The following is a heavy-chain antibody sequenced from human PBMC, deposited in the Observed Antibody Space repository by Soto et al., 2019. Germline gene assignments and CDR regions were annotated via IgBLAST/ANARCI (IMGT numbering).Heavy chain of an antibody. D-gene: IGHD6-13*01. V-gene: IGHV3-49*03. CDR1: GLTFGDYA. CDR3: TRDSVGAAAGIYYYGMDV. J-gene: IGHJ6*02. CDR2: IRSKAYGGTT. Sequence: HPGGSLRLSCTASGLTFGDYAMSWFRKAPGKGREGVGFIRSKAYGGTTEYAASVKGRFTISRDDSKSIDYLQMNSLKTEDTAVYYCTRDSVGAAAGIYYYGMDVWGQGTTVTVSS.